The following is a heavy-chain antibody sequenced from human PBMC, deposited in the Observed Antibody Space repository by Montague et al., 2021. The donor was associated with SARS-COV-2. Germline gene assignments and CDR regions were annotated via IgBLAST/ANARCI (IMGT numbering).Heavy chain of an antibody. Sequence: SETLSLTCTVSGGSISSSSYYWGWIRQPPGEGLEWIGYIYYSGSTYYXPSLKSRVTISVDTFKSQFSLKLSSVTAADTAVYYCARQPTRGITIFGVVTDYGMDVWGQGTTVTVSS. CDR3: ARQPTRGITIFGVVTDYGMDV. CDR2: IYYSGST. D-gene: IGHD3-3*01. V-gene: IGHV4-39*01. CDR1: GGSISSSSYY. J-gene: IGHJ6*02.